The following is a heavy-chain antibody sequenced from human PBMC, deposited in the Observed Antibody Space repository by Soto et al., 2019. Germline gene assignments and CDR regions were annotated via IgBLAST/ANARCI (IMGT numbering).Heavy chain of an antibody. V-gene: IGHV3-72*01. J-gene: IGHJ4*02. Sequence: PGGSLRLSCTVSADSEFSFSDQYMDWVRQAAGKGLEWVGRSRNRVNNLSTAYAAPVQGRFTISRDESKNTVYLQMHSLKTDDTAVYYCSRVDPSAKRPDYWGQGTRVTVS. D-gene: IGHD2-15*01. CDR2: SRNRVNNLST. CDR1: EFSFSDQY. CDR3: SRVDPSAKRPDY.